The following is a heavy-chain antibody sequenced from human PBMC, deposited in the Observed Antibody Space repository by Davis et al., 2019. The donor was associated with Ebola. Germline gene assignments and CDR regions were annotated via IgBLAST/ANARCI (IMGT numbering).Heavy chain of an antibody. CDR2: IYYSGST. J-gene: IGHJ6*02. CDR3: AGYSGYDEGDYYYYYGMDV. Sequence: SETLSLTCTVSGGSISSYYWSWIRQPPGKGLEWIGYIYYSGSTYYNPSLKSRVTISVDTSKNQFSLKLSSVTAADTAVYYCAGYSGYDEGDYYYYYGMDVWGQGTTVTVSS. CDR1: GGSISSYY. D-gene: IGHD5-12*01. V-gene: IGHV4-59*06.